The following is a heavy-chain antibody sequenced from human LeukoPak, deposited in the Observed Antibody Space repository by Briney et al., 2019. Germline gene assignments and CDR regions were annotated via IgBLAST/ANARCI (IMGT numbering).Heavy chain of an antibody. CDR1: GGSISSSSYY. CDR2: INHGGST. V-gene: IGHV4-39*07. CDR3: ATRPTPPYYYYYMDV. J-gene: IGHJ6*03. Sequence: PSETLSLTCTVSGGSISSSSYYWGWIRQPPGKGLEWIGEINHGGSTNYNPSLKSRVTISVDTSKNQFSLKLNSVTAADTAVYYCATRPTPPYYYYYMDVWGKGTTVTVSS. D-gene: IGHD4-23*01.